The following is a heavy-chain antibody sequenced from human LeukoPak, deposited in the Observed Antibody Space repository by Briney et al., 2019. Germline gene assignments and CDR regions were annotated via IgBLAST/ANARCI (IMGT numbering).Heavy chain of an antibody. J-gene: IGHJ4*02. Sequence: ASVNFSCKASGYTFTSYGISCVRQAPGQGLEWMGCISAYNGNTNYAQKLQGRVTMTTDTSTSTAYRELRSLRSDDTAVYYCARGLARTAAGSAHHDYWGQGTLVTVSS. CDR2: ISAYNGNT. CDR3: ARGLARTAAGSAHHDY. CDR1: GYTFTSYG. V-gene: IGHV1-18*01. D-gene: IGHD6-25*01.